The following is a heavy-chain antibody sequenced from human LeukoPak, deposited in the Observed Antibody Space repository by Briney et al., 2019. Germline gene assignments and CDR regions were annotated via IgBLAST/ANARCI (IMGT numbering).Heavy chain of an antibody. CDR2: ISTGGST. D-gene: IGHD6-13*01. CDR1: GGSMRNYF. Sequence: SETLSLTCTVSGGSMRNYFWSWVRQPAGEGLEWIGRISTGGSTDYNPPLESRLTMSVDTSKNQFSLRLSSVTAADTAVYYCARDGGSSWPFDFWGQGTLVTVSS. J-gene: IGHJ4*02. CDR3: ARDGGSSWPFDF. V-gene: IGHV4-4*07.